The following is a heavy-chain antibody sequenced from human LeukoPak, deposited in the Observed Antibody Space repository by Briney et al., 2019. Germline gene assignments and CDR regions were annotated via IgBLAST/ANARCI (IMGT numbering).Heavy chain of an antibody. J-gene: IGHJ4*02. CDR1: GYTFTSYG. V-gene: IGHV1-18*01. CDR3: ARAPLGYCGGDCYSHFDN. CDR2: ISAYNGNT. Sequence: GASVKVSCKASGYTFTSYGISWVRQAPGQGLEWMGWISAYNGNTNYAQKLQGRVTMTTDTSTSTAYMELRSLRSDDTAVYYCARAPLGYCGGDCYSHFDNWGQGTLVTVSS. D-gene: IGHD2-21*01.